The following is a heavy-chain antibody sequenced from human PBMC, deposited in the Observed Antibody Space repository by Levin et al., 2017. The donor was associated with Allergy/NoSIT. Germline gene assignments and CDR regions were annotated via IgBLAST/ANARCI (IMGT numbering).Heavy chain of an antibody. CDR2: MTSSSPYI. CDR1: GFTFSNYN. CDR3: ARELPQRSPDGCDL. V-gene: IGHV3-21*06. Sequence: GGSLRLSCAGSGFTFSNYNMNWVRQAPGKGLEWVASMTSSSPYILYADSVKGRFTISRDNAENTLHLQLNSLRVEDTGVYFCARELPQRSPDGCDLWGQGTVVTVSS. J-gene: IGHJ3*01. D-gene: IGHD1-26*01.